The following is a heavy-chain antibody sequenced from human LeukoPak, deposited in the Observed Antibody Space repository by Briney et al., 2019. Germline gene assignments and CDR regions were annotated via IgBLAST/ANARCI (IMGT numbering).Heavy chain of an antibody. J-gene: IGHJ4*02. CDR2: IKQDGSQK. V-gene: IGHV3-7*01. Sequence: GGSLRLSCAASGFSFSSYWMTWVRQAPGKGLEWVANIKQDGSQKYYVDSVKGRFTISRDNAKNSPYLQMNSLRAEDTAVYYCVSTGSLLDYWGQGTLVTVSS. D-gene: IGHD3-10*01. CDR3: VSTGSLLDY. CDR1: GFSFSSYW.